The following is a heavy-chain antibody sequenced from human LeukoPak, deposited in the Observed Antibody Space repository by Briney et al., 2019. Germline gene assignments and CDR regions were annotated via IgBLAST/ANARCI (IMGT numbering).Heavy chain of an antibody. CDR2: INQDGSEK. V-gene: IGHV3-7*03. Sequence: PGGSLRLSCAASGFTFSGYWMSWVRQAPGKGLEWVANINQDGSEKYYVDSVKGRFTISRDNAKNSLYLQMNSLRAEDTAVYYCAREFRYSGYDSKGINWFDPWGQGTLVTVSS. D-gene: IGHD5-12*01. CDR1: GFTFSGYW. CDR3: AREFRYSGYDSKGINWFDP. J-gene: IGHJ5*02.